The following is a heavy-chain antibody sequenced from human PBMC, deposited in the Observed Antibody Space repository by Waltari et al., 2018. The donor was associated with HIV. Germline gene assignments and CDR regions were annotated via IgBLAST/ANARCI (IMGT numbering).Heavy chain of an antibody. D-gene: IGHD3-3*01. CDR3: ARDLSGYSDY. V-gene: IGHV3-74*01. Sequence: EVLLVESGGGLVQPGGSMRLSCAASGFTFSTYWMHWVRQAPGKELVWGSRNEEYGGITNYADSVESRFTNSRDNAKNTLYLQINDLRAEDTTTYYCARDLSGYSDYWGQGTLVTVSS. CDR1: GFTFSTYW. J-gene: IGHJ4*02. CDR2: NEEYGGIT.